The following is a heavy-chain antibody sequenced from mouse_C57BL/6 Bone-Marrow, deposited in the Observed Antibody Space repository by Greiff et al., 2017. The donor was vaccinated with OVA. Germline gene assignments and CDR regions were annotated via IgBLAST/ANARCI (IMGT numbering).Heavy chain of an antibody. CDR3: ARESDYGSRDFDV. Sequence: VQLQQSGAELARPGASVKLSCKASGYTFTSYGISWVKQRTGQGLEWIGEIYPRSGNTYYNEKFKGKATLTADKSSSTAYMELRSLTSEDSAVYFCARESDYGSRDFDVWGTGTTVTGSS. J-gene: IGHJ1*03. CDR1: GYTFTSYG. V-gene: IGHV1-81*01. CDR2: IYPRSGNT. D-gene: IGHD1-1*01.